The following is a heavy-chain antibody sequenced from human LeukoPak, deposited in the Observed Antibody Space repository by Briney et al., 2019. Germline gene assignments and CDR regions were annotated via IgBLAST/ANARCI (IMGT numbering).Heavy chain of an antibody. J-gene: IGHJ6*02. CDR3: ATLNYCSGGSCYFWDYYYYGMDV. Sequence: ASVKVSCKASGYTFTGYYMHWVRQAPGQGLEWMGWINPNSGGTNYAQKFQGRVTMTRDTSISTAYMELSRLRSDDTAVYYYATLNYCSGGSCYFWDYYYYGMDVWGQGTTVTVSS. CDR1: GYTFTGYY. V-gene: IGHV1-2*02. D-gene: IGHD2-15*01. CDR2: INPNSGGT.